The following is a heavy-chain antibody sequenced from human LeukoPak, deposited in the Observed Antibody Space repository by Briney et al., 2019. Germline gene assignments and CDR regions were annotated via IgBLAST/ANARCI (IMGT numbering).Heavy chain of an antibody. CDR3: AGLVGRYSSGLYYYYFDY. CDR2: MYLSGTT. J-gene: IGHJ4*02. D-gene: IGHD3-22*01. Sequence: SETLPLTCTDSGDSINSLDLWSWVRQPPGKGLEWIGEMYLSGTTHSNPSVKSRVTISIDKSKNQFFLNLSSVTAADTAVYYCAGLVGRYSSGLYYYYFDYWGQGTLVTVSS. CDR1: GDSINSLDL. V-gene: IGHV4-4*02.